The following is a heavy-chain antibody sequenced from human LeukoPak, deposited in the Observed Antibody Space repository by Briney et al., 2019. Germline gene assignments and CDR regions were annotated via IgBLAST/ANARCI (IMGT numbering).Heavy chain of an antibody. CDR3: ARVSGGNYDFWSGYYDPFDY. Sequence: SETLSLTCAVYGGSFSGYYWSWIRQPPGKGLEWIGEINHSGSTNYNPSLKSRVTISVDTSKNQFSLKLSSVTAADTAVYYCARVSGGNYDFWSGYYDPFDYWGQGTLVTVSS. CDR1: GGSFSGYY. D-gene: IGHD3-3*01. CDR2: INHSGST. J-gene: IGHJ4*02. V-gene: IGHV4-34*01.